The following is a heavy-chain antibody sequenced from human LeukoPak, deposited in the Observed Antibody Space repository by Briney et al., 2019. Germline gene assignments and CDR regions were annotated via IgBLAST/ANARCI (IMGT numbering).Heavy chain of an antibody. D-gene: IGHD2-8*01. CDR3: AKSSMLYYYYYMDV. V-gene: IGHV3-20*04. Sequence: PGGSLRLSCTASGFTFDDYGMSWVSQAPGQGLEWVSGINWNGGSTGYANSVQGRFTISRDNAKNSLYLQMNSLRAEDTALYYCAKSSMLYYYYYMDVWGKGTTVTVSS. CDR1: GFTFDDYG. J-gene: IGHJ6*03. CDR2: INWNGGST.